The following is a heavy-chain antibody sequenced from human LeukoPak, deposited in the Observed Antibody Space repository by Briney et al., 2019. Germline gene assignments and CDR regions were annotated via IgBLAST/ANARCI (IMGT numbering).Heavy chain of an antibody. CDR2: INHSGST. J-gene: IGHJ4*02. Sequence: SETLSLTCAVYGGSFSGYYWSWIRQPPGKGLEWIGEINHSGSTNYNPSLKSRVTISVDTSKNQFSLKLSSVTAADTAAYYCARGRYRQLWSFGSSVFDYWGQGTLVTVSS. CDR3: ARGRYRQLWSFGSSVFDY. D-gene: IGHD5-18*01. CDR1: GGSFSGYY. V-gene: IGHV4-34*01.